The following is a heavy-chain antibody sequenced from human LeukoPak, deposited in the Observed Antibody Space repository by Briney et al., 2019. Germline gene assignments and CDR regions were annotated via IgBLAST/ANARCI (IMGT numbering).Heavy chain of an antibody. J-gene: IGHJ4*02. D-gene: IGHD3-22*01. CDR3: ARGDYYDSSGYYLPRY. Sequence: PSQTLSLTCTVSGGSISSSSYYWTWIRQPPGKGLGWIGYIFYSGSTTYNPSLKSRVSISVDTSQNQFSLKLNSVTAADTAVYYCARGDYYDSSGYYLPRYWGQGTLVTVSS. CDR1: GGSISSSSYY. V-gene: IGHV4-61*01. CDR2: IFYSGST.